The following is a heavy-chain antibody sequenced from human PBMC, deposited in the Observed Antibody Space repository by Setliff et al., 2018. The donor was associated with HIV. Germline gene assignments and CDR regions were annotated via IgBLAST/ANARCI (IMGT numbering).Heavy chain of an antibody. D-gene: IGHD1-1*01. J-gene: IGHJ4*02. CDR3: AQLGMVDDFDY. V-gene: IGHV4-59*01. Sequence: SETLSLTCSVSGASLSTYYWSWIRQSPGKGLEWIGYIYYSGSTKYNPSLKSRVTISVDTSKNHFSLKLRSVTAADTAVYYCAQLGMVDDFDYWGQGTLVTVSS. CDR2: IYYSGST. CDR1: GASLSTYY.